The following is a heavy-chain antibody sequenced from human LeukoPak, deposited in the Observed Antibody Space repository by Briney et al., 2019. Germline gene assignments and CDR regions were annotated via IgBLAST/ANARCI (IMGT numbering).Heavy chain of an antibody. CDR1: GFTVSSNY. J-gene: IGHJ3*02. CDR2: IYSGGST. V-gene: IGHV3-53*01. CDR3: ARASDYYDSSGYYYAFDI. Sequence: PGGSLRPSCAASGFTVSSNYMSWVRQAPGKGLEWVSVIYSGGSTYYADSVKGRFTISRHNSKNTLYLQMNSLRAEDTAVYYCARASDYYDSSGYYYAFDIWGQGTMVTVSS. D-gene: IGHD3-22*01.